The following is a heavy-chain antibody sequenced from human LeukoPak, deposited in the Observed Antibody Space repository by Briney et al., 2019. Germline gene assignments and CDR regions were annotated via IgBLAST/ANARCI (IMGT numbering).Heavy chain of an antibody. D-gene: IGHD1-26*01. V-gene: IGHV3-23*01. J-gene: IGHJ4*02. CDR3: ATDIRAVGDSRYFDY. CDR1: GFTFSSYA. Sequence: GGSLRLFCAASGFTFSSYAMSWVRQAPGKGLEWVSGISPSGDITYYADSVKGRFTISRDNAENSLYLQMNSLRIEDTAIYYCATDIRAVGDSRYFDYWGQGALVTVSS. CDR2: ISPSGDIT.